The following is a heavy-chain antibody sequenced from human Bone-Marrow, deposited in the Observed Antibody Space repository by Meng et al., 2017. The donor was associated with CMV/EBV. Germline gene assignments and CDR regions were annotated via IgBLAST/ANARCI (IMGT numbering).Heavy chain of an antibody. D-gene: IGHD4-23*01. CDR2: IKEDGSEK. CDR1: GFTFSSYW. V-gene: IGHV3-7*01. Sequence: GGSLRLSCAASGFTFSSYWMSWVRQAPGKGLEWVANIKEDGSEKYYVDSVKGRFIISRDNAKNSLYLQMNSLRAEDTAVYYCAKTTVVGRFDYWGQGTLVTVSS. J-gene: IGHJ4*02. CDR3: AKTTVVGRFDY.